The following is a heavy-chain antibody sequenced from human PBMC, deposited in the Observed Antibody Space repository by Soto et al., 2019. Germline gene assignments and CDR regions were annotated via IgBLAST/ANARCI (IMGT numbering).Heavy chain of an antibody. CDR2: IIPIFGTA. J-gene: IGHJ4*02. Sequence: SVKVSCKASGGTFSSYAISWVRQAPGQGLEWMGGIIPIFGTANYAQKFQGRVTITADESTSTAYMELSSLRSEDTAVYYCARRRDGYNSNYFDYWGQGTLVTVSS. CDR3: ARRRDGYNSNYFDY. D-gene: IGHD5-12*01. V-gene: IGHV1-69*13. CDR1: GGTFSSYA.